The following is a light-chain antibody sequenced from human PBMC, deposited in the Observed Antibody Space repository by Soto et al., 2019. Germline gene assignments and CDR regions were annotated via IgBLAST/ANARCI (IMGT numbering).Light chain of an antibody. CDR2: DAS. CDR3: QQYKSYSPLT. Sequence: DILMTQSPSTLSASVGDRVTITCRASQTITDRLAWYQQKPGKAPKLLIFDASSVESGVPSRFSGSGAGTEVTLTISSVQPDDFATYYCQQYKSYSPLTFGQGTKVEIK. CDR1: QTITDR. J-gene: IGKJ1*01. V-gene: IGKV1-5*01.